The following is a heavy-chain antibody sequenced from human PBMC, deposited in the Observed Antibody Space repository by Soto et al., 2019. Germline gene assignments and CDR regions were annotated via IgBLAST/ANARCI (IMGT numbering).Heavy chain of an antibody. CDR1: GGSISSYY. D-gene: IGHD3-10*01. CDR2: IYYSGST. CDR3: ARHNYGSGSTYFDY. Sequence: ETLSLTCTVSGGSISSYYWSWIRQPPGKGLEWIGYIYYSGSTNYNPSLKSRVTISVDTSKNQFSLKLNSMTAADTAVYCCARHNYGSGSTYFDYWGQGTLVTVSS. V-gene: IGHV4-59*08. J-gene: IGHJ4*02.